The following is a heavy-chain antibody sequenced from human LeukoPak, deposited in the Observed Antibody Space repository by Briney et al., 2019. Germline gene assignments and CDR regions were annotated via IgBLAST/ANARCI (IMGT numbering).Heavy chain of an antibody. CDR3: AREPRYCSGTNCYRGGYMDV. V-gene: IGHV3-21*04. CDR1: GFTFSSYN. D-gene: IGHD2-15*01. Sequence: PGGSLRLSCAASGFTFSSYNMNWVRQAPGKGLEWVSSITSSSSYIYYADSVKGRFTISRDNAKNSLYLQMNSLRAEDTAVYYCAREPRYCSGTNCYRGGYMDVWGKGTTVTVSS. J-gene: IGHJ6*03. CDR2: ITSSSSYI.